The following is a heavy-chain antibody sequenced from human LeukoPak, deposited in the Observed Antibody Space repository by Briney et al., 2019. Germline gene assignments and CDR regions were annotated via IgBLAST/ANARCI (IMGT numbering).Heavy chain of an antibody. J-gene: IGHJ4*02. CDR3: ARGLTKDY. CDR1: GGSFSGYY. CDR2: INHSGST. V-gene: IGHV4-34*01. Sequence: PSETLSLTXAVYGGSFSGYYWSWIRQPPGKGLEWIGEINHSGSTNYNPSLKSRVTISVDTSKNQFSLKLSSVTAADTAVYYCARGLTKDYWGQGTLVTVSS. D-gene: IGHD2-15*01.